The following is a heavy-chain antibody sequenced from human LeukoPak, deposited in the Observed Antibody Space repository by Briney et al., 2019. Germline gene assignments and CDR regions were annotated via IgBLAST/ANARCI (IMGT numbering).Heavy chain of an antibody. J-gene: IGHJ2*01. D-gene: IGHD3-22*01. Sequence: GGSLRLSCAASGFTVSSNYMSWVRQAPGKGLEWVSVIYSGVSTYYADSVKGGFTISRDNSKNTLYLQMNSLRAEDTALYYCARDRRYYDSSGYYFHWYFDLWGRGTLVTVSS. CDR1: GFTVSSNY. CDR3: ARDRRYYDSSGYYFHWYFDL. CDR2: IYSGVST. V-gene: IGHV3-53*01.